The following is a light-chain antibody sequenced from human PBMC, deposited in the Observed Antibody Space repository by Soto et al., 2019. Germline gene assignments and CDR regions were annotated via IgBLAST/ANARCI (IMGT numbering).Light chain of an antibody. Sequence: QSVLTQPPSVSGAPVQRVTISCTGSSSNIGAGYDVHWYQQLPGTAPKLLIYGNSNRPSGVPDRFSGSKSGTSASLAITGLQAEDEADYYCQSYDSSLSPWVFGGGTKLTVL. CDR3: QSYDSSLSPWV. CDR2: GNS. CDR1: SSNIGAGYD. J-gene: IGLJ3*02. V-gene: IGLV1-40*01.